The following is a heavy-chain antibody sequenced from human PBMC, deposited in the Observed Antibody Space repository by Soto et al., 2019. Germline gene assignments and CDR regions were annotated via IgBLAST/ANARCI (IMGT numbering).Heavy chain of an antibody. CDR3: ARDGRDIFTGYIDAFDI. D-gene: IGHD3-9*01. J-gene: IGHJ3*02. CDR1: GGSISSYY. Sequence: SETLSLTCTVSGGSISSYYWSWIRQPPGKGLEWIGYIYYSGSTNYNPSLKSRVTISVDTSKNQFSLKLSSVTAADTAVYYCARDGRDIFTGYIDAFDIWGQGTMVTVSS. CDR2: IYYSGST. V-gene: IGHV4-59*01.